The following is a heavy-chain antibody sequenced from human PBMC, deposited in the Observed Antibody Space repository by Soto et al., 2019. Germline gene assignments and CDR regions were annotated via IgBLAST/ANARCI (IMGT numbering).Heavy chain of an antibody. V-gene: IGHV3-7*01. Sequence: GGSLRLSCAVSGFTFSSYWMSWVRQAPGKGLEWVANIKQDGSEKYYVDSVKGRFTISRDNAKNSLYLQMNSLRAEDTAVYYCARGRGDFWSGYPTDAFDIWGQGTMVTVSS. J-gene: IGHJ3*02. D-gene: IGHD3-3*01. CDR1: GFTFSSYW. CDR2: IKQDGSEK. CDR3: ARGRGDFWSGYPTDAFDI.